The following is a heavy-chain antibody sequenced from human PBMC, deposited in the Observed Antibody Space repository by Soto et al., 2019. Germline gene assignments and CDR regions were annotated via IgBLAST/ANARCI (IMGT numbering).Heavy chain of an antibody. CDR2: IYYSGST. CDR1: GGSISSYY. D-gene: IGHD3-22*01. CDR3: AREYYYDSSGYYDNWFDP. Sequence: SETLSLTCTVSGGSISSYYLSWIRQPPGKGLEWIGYIYYSGSTNYNPSLKSRVTISVDTSKNQFSLKLSSVTAADTAVYYCAREYYYDSSGYYDNWFDPWGQGTLVTVSS. V-gene: IGHV4-59*01. J-gene: IGHJ5*02.